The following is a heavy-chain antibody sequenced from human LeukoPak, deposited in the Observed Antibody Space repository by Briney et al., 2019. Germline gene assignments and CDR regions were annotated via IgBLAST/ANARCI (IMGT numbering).Heavy chain of an antibody. Sequence: SETLSLTCAVSGGSFSGYYWSWVRQPPGKGLEWIGEINHSGSTNYNPSLKSRVTISVDTSKHQFSLKLSSVTAADTAVYYCARDAWPMVVVAAGRGFDPWGQGTLVTVSS. V-gene: IGHV4-34*01. CDR3: ARDAWPMVVVAAGRGFDP. CDR1: GGSFSGYY. J-gene: IGHJ5*02. D-gene: IGHD2-15*01. CDR2: INHSGST.